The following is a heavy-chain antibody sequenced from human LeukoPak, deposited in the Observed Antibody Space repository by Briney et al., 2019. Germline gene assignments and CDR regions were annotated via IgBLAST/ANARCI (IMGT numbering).Heavy chain of an antibody. D-gene: IGHD3-22*01. J-gene: IGHJ4*02. CDR1: GFTVSNNY. Sequence: GGSLRLSCAASGFTVSNNYMSLVRQAPGKRLEWGSVIYSGGSTYYADSVKGRFTISRDNSKNTLYLQMNSLRAEDTAVYYCAKHPGEGYFDSSGYYHYYFDYWGQGTLVTVSS. CDR2: IYSGGST. CDR3: AKHPGEGYFDSSGYYHYYFDY. V-gene: IGHV3-53*01.